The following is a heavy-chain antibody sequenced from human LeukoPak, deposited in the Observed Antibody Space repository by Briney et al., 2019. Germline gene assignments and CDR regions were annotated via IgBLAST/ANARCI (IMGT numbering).Heavy chain of an antibody. CDR2: ITSDGSGI. V-gene: IGHV3-74*01. J-gene: IGHJ4*02. Sequence: GGSLRLSCAASGFTFSSYWMHWVRQPPGKGLVWVSRITSDGSGIGYADSVKGRFSTSRDNAKNTLYLQMNSLRAGDTAVYYCASGRLVGAPDYWGQGTLVTVSS. D-gene: IGHD1-26*01. CDR1: GFTFSSYW. CDR3: ASGRLVGAPDY.